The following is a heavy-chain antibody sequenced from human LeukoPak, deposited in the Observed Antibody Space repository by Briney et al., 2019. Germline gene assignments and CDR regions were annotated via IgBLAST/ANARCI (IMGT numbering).Heavy chain of an antibody. Sequence: SETLSLTCTVSGGSISSGSYYWSWIRQPAGKGLEWIGHIYTSGSTNYNPSLKSRVTISVDTSKNQFSLKLSSVTAADTAVYYCARAGDIVVVPAAINLYNWFDPWGQGTLVTVSS. J-gene: IGHJ5*02. V-gene: IGHV4-61*09. CDR3: ARAGDIVVVPAAINLYNWFDP. CDR1: GGSISSGSYY. CDR2: IYTSGST. D-gene: IGHD2-2*01.